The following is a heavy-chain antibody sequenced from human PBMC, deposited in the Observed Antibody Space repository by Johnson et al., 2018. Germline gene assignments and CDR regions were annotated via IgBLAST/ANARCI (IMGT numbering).Heavy chain of an antibody. Sequence: VQLGESGAEVKKPGESLKISCKDYGHSFTNYWIAWVRQLPEKGLEWRGSIYTGDSDATYNPSFQGQVTISADKSISTASLQWSSLKASDSAMYYCARPQHSGSFDAFDIWGQGTMVTVSS. CDR2: IYTGDSDA. D-gene: IGHD1-26*01. V-gene: IGHV5-51*01. CDR1: GHSFTNYW. CDR3: ARPQHSGSFDAFDI. J-gene: IGHJ3*02.